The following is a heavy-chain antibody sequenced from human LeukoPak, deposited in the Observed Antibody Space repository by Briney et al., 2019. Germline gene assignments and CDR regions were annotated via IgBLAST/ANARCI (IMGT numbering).Heavy chain of an antibody. CDR1: GFSISDYY. V-gene: IGHV3-11*01. CDR3: TRQRRGTYYAFDS. J-gene: IGHJ4*02. CDR2: ITSGGAST. Sequence: GGSLRLSCDASGFSISDYYMSWIRQSPGKGLEWISYITSGGASTNYADSVKGRFTISRDKGKNSVALQLNSLRAEDTAVYYCTRQRRGTYYAFDSWGQGTLVTVSS. D-gene: IGHD3-16*01.